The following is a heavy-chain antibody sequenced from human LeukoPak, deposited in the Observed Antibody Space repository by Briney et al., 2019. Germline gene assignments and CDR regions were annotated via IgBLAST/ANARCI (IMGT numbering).Heavy chain of an antibody. Sequence: SETLSLTCTVSGDSIGSSSYYWAWIRQPPGKGLEWIGSIYYSGSTYHTPSLKSRVTISVETSKSKFSLKVSSVTAADTAVYYCARQTWIELWHFDYWGQGALVTVSS. CDR3: ARQTWIELWHFDY. D-gene: IGHD5-18*01. V-gene: IGHV4-39*01. J-gene: IGHJ4*02. CDR1: GDSIGSSSYY. CDR2: IYYSGST.